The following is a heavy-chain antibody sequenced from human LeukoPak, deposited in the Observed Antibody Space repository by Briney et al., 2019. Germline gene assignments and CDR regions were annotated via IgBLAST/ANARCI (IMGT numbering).Heavy chain of an antibody. Sequence: GGSLRLSCAASGFAFSNQWMDWVRQAPGKGLEWLANIKPDGTERYYVDSVKGRFTISRDNARNSVFLQINTLRGEDTAVYYCSVSLNHWGQGTRVTVSS. CDR3: SVSLNH. CDR1: GFAFSNQW. CDR2: IKPDGTER. V-gene: IGHV3-7*01. J-gene: IGHJ5*02.